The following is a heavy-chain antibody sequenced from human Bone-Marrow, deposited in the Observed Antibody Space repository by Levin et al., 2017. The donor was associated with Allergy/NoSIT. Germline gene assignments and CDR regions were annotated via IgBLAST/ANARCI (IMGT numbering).Heavy chain of an antibody. Sequence: ASVKVSCKASGYTFTNHGFSWVRQAPGQGLEWMGWISAYNGQTNYAQSFQGRVSMTTDTSTSTAYMDLRNLTSDDTAVYYCARGGLNLGGGFDIWGQGTVVTVSS. J-gene: IGHJ3*02. CDR1: GYTFTNHG. CDR3: ARGGLNLGGGFDI. D-gene: IGHD3-16*01. V-gene: IGHV1-18*01. CDR2: ISAYNGQT.